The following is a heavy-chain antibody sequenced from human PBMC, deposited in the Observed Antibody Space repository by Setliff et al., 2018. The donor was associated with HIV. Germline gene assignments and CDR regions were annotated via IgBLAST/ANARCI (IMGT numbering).Heavy chain of an antibody. Sequence: GGSLRLSCAASGFTFSSYSMNWVRQAPGKGLEWVSYISSSSSAMYYADSVEGRFTISRDNAKNSLYLQMNSLRVEDTAVYYCATDCAVVGGTGSLDSWGQGTLVTVSS. CDR1: GFTFSSYS. V-gene: IGHV3-48*04. D-gene: IGHD1-26*01. CDR3: ATDCAVVGGTGSLDS. J-gene: IGHJ4*02. CDR2: ISSSSSAM.